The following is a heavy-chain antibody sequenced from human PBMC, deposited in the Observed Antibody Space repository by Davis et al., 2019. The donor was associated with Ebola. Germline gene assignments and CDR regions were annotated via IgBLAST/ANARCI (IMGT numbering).Heavy chain of an antibody. Sequence: PGGSLRLSCAASGFTFSSYSMNWVRQAPGKGLEWVSSISSSSSYIYYADSVKGRFTISRDNAKNSLYLQMNSLRAEDTAVYYCARDEGSSWYFPVYYFDYWGQGTLVTVSS. CDR2: ISSSSSYI. V-gene: IGHV3-21*01. J-gene: IGHJ4*02. CDR3: ARDEGSSWYFPVYYFDY. CDR1: GFTFSSYS. D-gene: IGHD6-13*01.